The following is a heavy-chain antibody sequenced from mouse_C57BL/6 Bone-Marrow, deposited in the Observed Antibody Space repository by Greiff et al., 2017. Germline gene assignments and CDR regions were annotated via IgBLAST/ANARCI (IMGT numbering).Heavy chain of an antibody. Sequence: VQLQQPGAELVKPGASVKLSCKASGYTFTSYWMHWVKQRPGQGLEWIGMIHPNSGSTNYNEKFKSKATLTVDKSSSTAYMQLSRLTSEDSAVYYCARFGYYGSRGNWYFDVWGTGTTVTVSS. CDR1: GYTFTSYW. CDR2: IHPNSGST. CDR3: ARFGYYGSRGNWYFDV. D-gene: IGHD1-1*01. V-gene: IGHV1-64*01. J-gene: IGHJ1*03.